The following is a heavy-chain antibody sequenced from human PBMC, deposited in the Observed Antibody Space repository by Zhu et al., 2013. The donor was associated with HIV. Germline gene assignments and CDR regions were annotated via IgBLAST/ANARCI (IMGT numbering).Heavy chain of an antibody. V-gene: IGHV1-2*02. D-gene: IGHD2-21*01. CDR1: GYTFTSYY. J-gene: IGHJ4*02. CDR3: AFHPRSGGDEES. CDR2: IDPNSGDT. Sequence: QVQLVQSGAEVRKPGASVKVSCKASGYTFTSYYLHWVRQAPGQGLEWMGWIDPNSGDTHYAQKFQGRITMTKDISISTAYLELSSLRSDDTAVYFCAFHPRSGGDEESWGQGNPGSP.